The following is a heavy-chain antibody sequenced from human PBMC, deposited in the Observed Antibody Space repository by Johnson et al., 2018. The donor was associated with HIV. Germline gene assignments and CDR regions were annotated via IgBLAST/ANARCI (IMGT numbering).Heavy chain of an antibody. CDR1: GFTFSSYW. CDR3: SRDQGVLKFLEWSFNGYAFDI. D-gene: IGHD3-3*01. Sequence: VQLVESGGGLVQPGGSLRLSCAASGFTFSSYWMSWVRQAPGKGLEWVANIKQDGSEKYYVDSVKGRFPISSDNAKNSLYLQMNSLRAEDTAVDYCSRDQGVLKFLEWSFNGYAFDIWGQGTMVTVSS. CDR2: IKQDGSEK. V-gene: IGHV3-7*01. J-gene: IGHJ3*02.